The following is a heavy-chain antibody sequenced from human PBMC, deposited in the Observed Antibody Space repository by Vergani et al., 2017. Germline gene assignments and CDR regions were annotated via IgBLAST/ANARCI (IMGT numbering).Heavy chain of an antibody. CDR3: ARDVGIAVAGLNYYYYGIDV. D-gene: IGHD6-19*01. CDR1: GYTFTSYG. Sequence: QVQLVQSGAEVKKPGASVKVSCKASGYTFTSYGISWVRQAPGQGLEWMGWISAYNGNTNYAQKLQGRVTMTTDTSTSTAYMELRSLRSDDTAVYYCARDVGIAVAGLNYYYYGIDVWGQGTTVTVSS. CDR2: ISAYNGNT. V-gene: IGHV1-18*01. J-gene: IGHJ6*02.